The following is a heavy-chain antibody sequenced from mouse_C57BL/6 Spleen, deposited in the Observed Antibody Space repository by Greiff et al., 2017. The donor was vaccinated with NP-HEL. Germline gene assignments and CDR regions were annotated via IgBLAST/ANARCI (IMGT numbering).Heavy chain of an antibody. CDR1: GYTFTSYG. CDR3: ARCYDGYPYYYAMDY. Sequence: QVQLQQSGAELARPGASVKLSCKASGYTFTSYGISWVKQRTGQGLEWIGEIYPRSGNTYYNEKFKGKATLTADKSSSTAYMELRSLTSEDSAVYFCARCYDGYPYYYAMDYWGQGTSVTVSS. D-gene: IGHD2-3*01. V-gene: IGHV1-81*01. J-gene: IGHJ4*01. CDR2: IYPRSGNT.